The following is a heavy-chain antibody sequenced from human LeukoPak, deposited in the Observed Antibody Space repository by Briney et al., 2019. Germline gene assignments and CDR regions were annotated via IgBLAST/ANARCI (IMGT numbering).Heavy chain of an antibody. CDR3: ARDGDIGGDAFDI. J-gene: IGHJ3*02. CDR2: ISYDGSNK. D-gene: IGHD3-16*01. V-gene: IGHV3-30-3*01. CDR1: GFYFSSYA. Sequence: PGRSLRLSCAASGFYFSSYAMHWVRQAPGKGLEWVAVISYDGSNKYYADSVKGRFTISRDNSKNTLYLQMNSLRAEDTAVYYCARDGDIGGDAFDIWGQGTMVTVSS.